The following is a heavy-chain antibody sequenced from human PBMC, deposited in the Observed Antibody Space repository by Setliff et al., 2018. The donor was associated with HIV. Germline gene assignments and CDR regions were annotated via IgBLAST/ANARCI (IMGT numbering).Heavy chain of an antibody. Sequence: ASVKVSCKASGYTFTSYGISWVRQAPGQGLEWMGWISAYNGNTNYAQKLQGRVTMTTDTSTSTAYMELKSLRSDDTAVYYCATQTILFLEWLLSPLDYWGQGSLVTVSS. CDR2: ISAYNGNT. CDR1: GYTFTSYG. V-gene: IGHV1-18*01. D-gene: IGHD3-3*01. J-gene: IGHJ4*02. CDR3: ATQTILFLEWLLSPLDY.